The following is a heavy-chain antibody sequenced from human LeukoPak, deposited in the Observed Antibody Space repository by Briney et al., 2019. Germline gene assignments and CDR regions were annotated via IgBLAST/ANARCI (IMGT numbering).Heavy chain of an antibody. J-gene: IGHJ4*02. CDR1: RFPFSVYE. V-gene: IGHV3-48*03. D-gene: IGHD6-19*01. Sequence: PGESLGLSCAVSRFPFSVYEFNWVRQAPGKGLEWVANIASSGTIKYYADSVEGRFSISRDNAKNSLYLQMNSLRVEDTGFYYCALLAVASDFDYWGQGALVTVSS. CDR2: IASSGTIK. CDR3: ALLAVASDFDY.